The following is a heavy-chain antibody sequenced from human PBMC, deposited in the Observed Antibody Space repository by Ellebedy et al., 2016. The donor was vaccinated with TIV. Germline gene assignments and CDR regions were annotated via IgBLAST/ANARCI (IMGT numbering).Heavy chain of an antibody. D-gene: IGHD3-10*01. Sequence: ASVKVSCKTSGYTFTAYHIHWVRQAPGQGLEWMGWIYPYNGDTNYAQKFQGRFTISRDNAKNSLYLQMNGLRVEDTAIYYCATDLHPFTRGWGYWGQGTLVTVSS. J-gene: IGHJ4*02. CDR2: IYPYNGDT. CDR1: GYTFTAYH. CDR3: ATDLHPFTRGWGY. V-gene: IGHV1-2*02.